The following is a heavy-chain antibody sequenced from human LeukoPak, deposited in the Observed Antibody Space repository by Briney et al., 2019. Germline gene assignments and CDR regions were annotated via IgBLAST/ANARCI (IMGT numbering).Heavy chain of an antibody. CDR1: GFTFDDYG. Sequence: GSLRLSCAASGFTFDDYGMSWVRQAPGKGLEWVSYITSSGSAIYYADSVKGRFTISRDNAKNSLYLQMNSLRAEDTAVYYCASSGSYFDYWGQGTLVTVSS. CDR3: ASSGSYFDY. CDR2: ITSSGSAI. J-gene: IGHJ4*02. V-gene: IGHV3-48*03. D-gene: IGHD1-26*01.